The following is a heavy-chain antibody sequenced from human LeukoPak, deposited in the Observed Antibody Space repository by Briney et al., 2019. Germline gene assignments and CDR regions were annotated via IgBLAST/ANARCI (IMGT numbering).Heavy chain of an antibody. CDR3: ARVPHSYGPWGGYYGMDV. J-gene: IGHJ6*02. Sequence: GGSLRLSCAASGFTFSDYHMSWIRQAPGKGLEWVSYISSSSSYTNYADSVKGRFTISRDNAKNSLYLQMNSLRAEDTAVYYCARVPHSYGPWGGYYGMDVWGQGTTVTVSS. D-gene: IGHD5-18*01. CDR2: ISSSSSYT. CDR1: GFTFSDYH. V-gene: IGHV3-11*06.